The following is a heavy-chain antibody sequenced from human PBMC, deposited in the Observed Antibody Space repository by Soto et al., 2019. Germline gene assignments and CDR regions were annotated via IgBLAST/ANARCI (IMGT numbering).Heavy chain of an antibody. CDR3: AKVPTYYYDSSGYYPFYFDY. D-gene: IGHD3-22*01. CDR1: GFTFSSYA. Sequence: GGSLRLSCAASGFTFSSYAMSWVRQAPGKGLEWVSAISGSGGSTYYADSVKGRFTISRDNSENTLYLQMNSLRAEDTALYYCAKVPTYYYDSSGYYPFYFDYWGHGTLVTVSS. V-gene: IGHV3-23*01. J-gene: IGHJ4*01. CDR2: ISGSGGST.